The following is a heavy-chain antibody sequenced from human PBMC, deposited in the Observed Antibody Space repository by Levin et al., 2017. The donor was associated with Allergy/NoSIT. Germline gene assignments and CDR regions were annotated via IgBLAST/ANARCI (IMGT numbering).Heavy chain of an antibody. V-gene: IGHV3-74*01. CDR1: GFTFSTYW. CDR3: AREEETSMGNDY. Sequence: GGSLRLSCEASGFTFSTYWMHWVRQAPGKGLVWVSRINGDGSITTYVDSVKGRFTISRDKSKNPLYLQMNSLRAEDTAVYYCAREEETSMGNDYWGLGPLVTVSS. D-gene: IGHD5-18*01. CDR2: INGDGSIT. J-gene: IGHJ4*02.